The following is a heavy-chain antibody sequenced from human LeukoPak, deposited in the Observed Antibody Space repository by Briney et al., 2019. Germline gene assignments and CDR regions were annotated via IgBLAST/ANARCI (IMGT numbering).Heavy chain of an antibody. CDR2: ISGSGGST. CDR3: AKRLYYYGSGSYYNDGTIDY. D-gene: IGHD3-10*01. V-gene: IGHV3-23*01. Sequence: PGGSLRLSCAASGFTFSSYAMSWVRQAPGKGLEWVSAISGSGGSTYYADSVKGRFTISRDNSKNTLYLQMNSLRAEDTAVYYCAKRLYYYGSGSYYNDGTIDYWGQGTLVTVSS. CDR1: GFTFSSYA. J-gene: IGHJ4*02.